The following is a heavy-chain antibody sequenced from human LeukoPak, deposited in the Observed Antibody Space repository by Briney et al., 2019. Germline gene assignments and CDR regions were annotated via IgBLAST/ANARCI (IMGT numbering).Heavy chain of an antibody. D-gene: IGHD6-19*01. Sequence: SETLSLTCTVSGGSISSYYWSWIRQPPGKGLEWIGYIYYSGSTNYNPSLKSRVTISVDTSKNQFPLKLSSVTAADTAVYYCATASSGWFDYWGQGTLVTVSS. CDR3: ATASSGWFDY. CDR2: IYYSGST. V-gene: IGHV4-59*08. CDR1: GGSISSYY. J-gene: IGHJ4*02.